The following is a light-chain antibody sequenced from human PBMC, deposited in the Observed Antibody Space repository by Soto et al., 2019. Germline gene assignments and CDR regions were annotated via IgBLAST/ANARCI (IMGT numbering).Light chain of an antibody. J-gene: IGKJ1*01. CDR3: QQSDSFPRT. V-gene: IGKV1-12*01. CDR1: EDIRTR. CDR2: AAS. Sequence: DIQMTQSPSSVYASVGDRVTITCRASEDIRTRLAWYQQKPGKAPELLIYAASSLQSGVPLRFSGSGSGTDFTLTISSLQPEDFATYYCQQSDSFPRTFGQGTKVE.